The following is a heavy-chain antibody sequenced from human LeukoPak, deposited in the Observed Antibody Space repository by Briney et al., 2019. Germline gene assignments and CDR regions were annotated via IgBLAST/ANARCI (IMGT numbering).Heavy chain of an antibody. D-gene: IGHD2-21*02. CDR2: INPSGGST. V-gene: IGHV1-46*01. J-gene: IGHJ4*02. CDR1: GYTFTSYY. CDR3: ARGRCGGDCYSSADY. Sequence: GASVKVSCKASGYTFTSYYMHWVRQAPGQGLEWMGIINPSGGSTSYAQKFQGRVTMTRDTSTSTVYMELSSLRSEDTAVYYCARGRCGGDCYSSADYWGQGTLVTVSS.